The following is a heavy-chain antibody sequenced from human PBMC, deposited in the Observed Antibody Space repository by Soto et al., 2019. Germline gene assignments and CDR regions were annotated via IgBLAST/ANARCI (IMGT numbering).Heavy chain of an antibody. CDR2: IKQDGSNK. CDR1: GFTFSSYW. Sequence: GGSLRLSCAASGFTFSSYWMSWVRQAPGKGLEWVANIKQDGSNKYYVDSVKGRFTISRDNAKNTLYLQMNTLRAEDAAIYYCANSRGGGLQSWGQGTLVTVSS. V-gene: IGHV3-7*03. J-gene: IGHJ5*02. D-gene: IGHD4-4*01. CDR3: ANSRGGGLQS.